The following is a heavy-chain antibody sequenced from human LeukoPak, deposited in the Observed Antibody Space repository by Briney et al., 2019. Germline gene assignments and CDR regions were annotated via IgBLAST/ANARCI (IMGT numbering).Heavy chain of an antibody. D-gene: IGHD6-25*01. CDR3: AQGLLFDP. CDR1: GGSFSAYY. Sequence: SETLSLTCAVYGGSFSAYYWGWIRQPPGKGLEWIGSIYCSGSTYYNPSLKSRVTISVDTSKNQFSLKLSSVTAADTAVYYCAQGLLFDPWGQGTLVTVSS. CDR2: IYCSGST. V-gene: IGHV4-39*01. J-gene: IGHJ5*02.